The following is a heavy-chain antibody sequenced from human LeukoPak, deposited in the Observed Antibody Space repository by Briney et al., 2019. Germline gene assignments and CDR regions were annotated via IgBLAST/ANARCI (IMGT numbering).Heavy chain of an antibody. CDR2: IYSSGST. CDR1: GGSISNYY. Sequence: SETLSLTCTVSGGSISNYYRSWIRQPAGKGLEWVGRIYSSGSTDYNPSLKSRVTMSGDTSKNQFSLKLSSVTAADTAVYYCARGPPPDFDYWGQGTLVTVSS. CDR3: ARGPPPDFDY. V-gene: IGHV4-4*07. J-gene: IGHJ4*02.